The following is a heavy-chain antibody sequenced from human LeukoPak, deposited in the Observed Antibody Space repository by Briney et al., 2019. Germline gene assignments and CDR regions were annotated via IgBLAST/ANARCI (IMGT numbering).Heavy chain of an antibody. J-gene: IGHJ4*02. V-gene: IGHV3-7*01. CDR2: INQDGSEK. CDR1: GFTLSNYW. Sequence: GGSLRLSCAASGFTLSNYWMNWVRQAPGKGLEWEANINQDGSEKYYVDSVKGRFTISRDNAKNSLYLQMNSLRAEDTAVYYCARVVKGSFDYWGQGTLVTVSS. CDR3: ARVVKGSFDY. D-gene: IGHD1-26*01.